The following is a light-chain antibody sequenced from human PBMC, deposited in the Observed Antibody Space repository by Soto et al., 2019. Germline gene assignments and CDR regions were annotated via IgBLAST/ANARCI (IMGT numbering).Light chain of an antibody. CDR1: QGVGDD. Sequence: AIQMTQSPSSLSASVGDRVTITCRASQGVGDDLGWYQQRPGKAPKVLIYAASTLQSGVPSRFSGSGSGTVFTLTISSLQPDDSATYYCLQDHDYPHTFGQGTKVELK. CDR3: LQDHDYPHT. J-gene: IGKJ1*01. V-gene: IGKV1-6*01. CDR2: AAS.